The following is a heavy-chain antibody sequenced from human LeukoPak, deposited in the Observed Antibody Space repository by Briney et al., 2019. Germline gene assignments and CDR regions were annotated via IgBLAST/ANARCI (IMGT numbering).Heavy chain of an antibody. D-gene: IGHD6-13*01. CDR2: ISGSGAST. J-gene: IGHJ4*02. V-gene: IGHV3-23*01. CDR1: GFTFSSYA. CDR3: AEPQLVRGDFDY. Sequence: GGSLRLSCAASGFTFSSYAVSWVRQAPGKGLEWVSAISGSGASTYYADSVKGRFTISRDNSKNTLYLQMNSLRAEDTAVYYCAEPQLVRGDFDYWGQGTLVTVSS.